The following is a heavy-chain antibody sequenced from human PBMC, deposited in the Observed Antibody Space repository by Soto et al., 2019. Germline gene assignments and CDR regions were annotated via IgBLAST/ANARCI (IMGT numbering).Heavy chain of an antibody. CDR2: IYYSGST. V-gene: IGHV4-59*01. Sequence: SETLSLTCTVSGGSISSYYWSLIRQPPGKGLEWIGYIYYSGSTNYNPSLKSRVTISVDTSKNQFSLKLSSVTAADTAVYYCARVSGGQLVVWGQGTLVTVSS. CDR3: ARVSGGQLVV. J-gene: IGHJ4*02. D-gene: IGHD6-6*01. CDR1: GGSISSYY.